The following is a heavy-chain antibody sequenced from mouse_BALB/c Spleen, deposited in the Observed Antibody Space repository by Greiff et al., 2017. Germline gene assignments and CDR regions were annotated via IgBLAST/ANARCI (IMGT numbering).Heavy chain of an antibody. CDR1: GFTFSSYA. V-gene: IGHV5-6-5*01. J-gene: IGHJ4*01. CDR2: ISSGGST. D-gene: IGHD2-3*01. CDR3: ARRNDGYYGH. Sequence: EVQLVESGGGLVKPGGSLKLSCAASGFTFSSYAMSWVRQTPEKRLEWVASISSGGSTYYPDSVKGRFTISRDNARNILYLQMSSLRSEDTAMYYCARRNDGYYGHWGQGTSVTVSS.